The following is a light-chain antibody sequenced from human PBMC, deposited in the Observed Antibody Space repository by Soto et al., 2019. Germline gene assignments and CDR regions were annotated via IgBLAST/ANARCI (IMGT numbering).Light chain of an antibody. CDR3: HQYGSSPST. Sequence: IVLPQSPGTLSLSPGERATLSCMASQSVSSSYLAWYQQKPGQAPRLLIYGASSRATGIPDRISGSGSGTDFTLTISRLEPEDFAVYYCHQYGSSPSTFGQGTKVDI. CDR1: QSVSSSY. CDR2: GAS. J-gene: IGKJ1*01. V-gene: IGKV3-20*01.